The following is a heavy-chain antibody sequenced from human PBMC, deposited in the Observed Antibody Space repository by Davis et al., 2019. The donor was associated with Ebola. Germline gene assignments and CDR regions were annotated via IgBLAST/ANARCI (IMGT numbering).Heavy chain of an antibody. Sequence: GGSLRLSCAASGFTFSSYAMSWVRQAPGKGLEWVSGISWNSGSIGYADSVKGRFTISRDNAKNSLYLQMNSLRAEDTALYYCAKDLSSIAARPGDYWGQGTLVTVSS. V-gene: IGHV3-9*01. CDR2: ISWNSGSI. CDR3: AKDLSSIAARPGDY. J-gene: IGHJ4*02. CDR1: GFTFSSYA. D-gene: IGHD6-6*01.